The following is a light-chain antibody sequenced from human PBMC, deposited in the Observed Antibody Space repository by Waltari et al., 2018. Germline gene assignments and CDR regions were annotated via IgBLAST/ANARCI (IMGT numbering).Light chain of an antibody. Sequence: DIVLTQSPESLTVSLGETATINCKSSQNLLSSSNNENYLGWFQQKPGQPPKVLIGWASARESGVPDRFSGSGSGTDFTLTINSLQAEDVAVYYCQQYYSSPITFGQGTRLEIK. CDR1: QNLLSSSNNENY. J-gene: IGKJ5*01. V-gene: IGKV4-1*01. CDR3: QQYYSSPIT. CDR2: WAS.